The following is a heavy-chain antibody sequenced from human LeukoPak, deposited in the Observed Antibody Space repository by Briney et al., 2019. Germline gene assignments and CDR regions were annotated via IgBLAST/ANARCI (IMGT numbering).Heavy chain of an antibody. D-gene: IGHD2-2*01. V-gene: IGHV4-34*01. CDR3: ARVVPAAKVGPDNWFDP. CDR1: GGSFSGYY. CDR2: INHSGSP. Sequence: PSETLSLTCAVYGGSFSGYYWSWSPQPPGKGLEWIGEINHSGSPNYNPSLKSRVTISVDTSQNQCSLKLSSVTAADTAVYYCARVVPAAKVGPDNWFDPWGQGTLVTVSS. J-gene: IGHJ5*02.